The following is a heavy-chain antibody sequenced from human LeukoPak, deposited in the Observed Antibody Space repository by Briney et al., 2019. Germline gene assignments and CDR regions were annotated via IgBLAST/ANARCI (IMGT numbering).Heavy chain of an antibody. Sequence: GGSLRLSCAASGFTFSSYDMHWVRQATGKGLEWVSAIGTAGDPYYPGSVKGRFTISRENAKNSLYLQMNSLRAGDTAVYYRARAAYYGSGSYVSYYFDYWGQGTLVTVSS. V-gene: IGHV3-13*05. D-gene: IGHD3-10*01. J-gene: IGHJ4*02. CDR2: IGTAGDP. CDR3: ARAAYYGSGSYVSYYFDY. CDR1: GFTFSSYD.